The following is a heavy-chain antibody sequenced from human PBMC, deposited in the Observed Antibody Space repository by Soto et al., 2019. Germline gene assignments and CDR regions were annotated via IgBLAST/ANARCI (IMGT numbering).Heavy chain of an antibody. V-gene: IGHV2-70*11. J-gene: IGHJ6*03. Sequence: RTQTLTLTCTFSGFSLSSSGLCVNWIRQPPWKALEWLARIDWDDEKYYNASLKTRLTLSKDTSRNQVVLTMTNMDPVDTATYYCARIRKESATVAYYYMDVWGKGTTVTVSS. CDR2: IDWDDEK. D-gene: IGHD3-10*01. CDR3: ARIRKESATVAYYYMDV. CDR1: GFSLSSSGLC.